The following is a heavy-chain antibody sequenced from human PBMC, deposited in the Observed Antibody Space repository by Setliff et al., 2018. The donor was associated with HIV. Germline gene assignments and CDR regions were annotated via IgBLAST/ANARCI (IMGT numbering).Heavy chain of an antibody. CDR3: AKGGSQGMAGFDY. CDR2: ISWTSDNL. Sequence: PGGSLRLSCAASGFAFGDYAMHWVRQAPGKGLEWVSGISWTSDNLGHADSVKGRFTISRDNAKNTLYLQMNSLRAEDMALYYCAKGGSQGMAGFDYWGQGTLVTVSS. CDR1: GFAFGDYA. V-gene: IGHV3-9*03. J-gene: IGHJ4*02. D-gene: IGHD6-19*01.